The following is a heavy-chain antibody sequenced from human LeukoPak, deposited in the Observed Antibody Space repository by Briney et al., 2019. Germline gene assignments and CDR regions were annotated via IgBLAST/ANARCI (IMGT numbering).Heavy chain of an antibody. Sequence: GGSLRLSCAASGFTFSSYSMNWVRQAPGRGLEWVSYISSSGGPIYYADSVKGRFTISRDNAKNSLYLQMNSLRAEDTAVYYCARDSEEYGAYFYFFNSWGQGTLVTVSS. CDR1: GFTFSSYS. V-gene: IGHV3-48*01. CDR2: ISSSGGPI. J-gene: IGHJ4*02. D-gene: IGHD4-17*01. CDR3: ARDSEEYGAYFYFFNS.